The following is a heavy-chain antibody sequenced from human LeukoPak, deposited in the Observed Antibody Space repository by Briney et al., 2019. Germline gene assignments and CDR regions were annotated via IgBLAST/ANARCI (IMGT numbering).Heavy chain of an antibody. V-gene: IGHV1-2*02. CDR2: INPNSGGT. J-gene: IGHJ5*02. D-gene: IGHD3-10*01. Sequence: ASVPVSCQASGYTFTGYYMHWVRQAPGQGLEWMGWINPNSGGTNYAQKFQGRVTMTRDTAISTAYMELSRLRSDDTAVYYCARGPMVRGVTLAYNWFDPWGQGTLVTVSS. CDR1: GYTFTGYY. CDR3: ARGPMVRGVTLAYNWFDP.